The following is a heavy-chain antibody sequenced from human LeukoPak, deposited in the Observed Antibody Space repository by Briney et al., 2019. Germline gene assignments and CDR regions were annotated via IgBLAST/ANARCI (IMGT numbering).Heavy chain of an antibody. J-gene: IGHJ5*02. CDR2: IRSKANSYAT. CDR3: TRQSVVPAAIGGFDP. Sequence: QSGGSLRLPCAASGFTFSGSAMHWVRQASGKGLEWVGRIRSKANSYATAYAASVKGRFTISRDGSKDTAYLQMNSLKTEDTAVYYCTRQSVVPAAIGGFDPWGQGTLVTVSS. V-gene: IGHV3-73*01. D-gene: IGHD2-2*01. CDR1: GFTFSGSA.